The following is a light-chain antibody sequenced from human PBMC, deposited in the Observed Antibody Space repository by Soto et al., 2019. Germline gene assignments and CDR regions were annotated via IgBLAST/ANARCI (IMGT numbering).Light chain of an antibody. CDR2: EVI. CDR3: TSYAGSDNVI. J-gene: IGLJ2*01. V-gene: IGLV2-8*01. Sequence: QSALTQPPSASGSPGQSVTISCTGTSSDVGGHNYVSWYQQHPGKAPKHLIYEVIQRPSGVPDRFSGSKSGNTASLTVSGLQAEDEADYYSTSYAGSDNVIFGGGTKLTVL. CDR1: SSDVGGHNY.